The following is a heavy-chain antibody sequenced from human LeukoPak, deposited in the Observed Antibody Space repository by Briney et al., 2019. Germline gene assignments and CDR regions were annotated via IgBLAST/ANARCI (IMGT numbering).Heavy chain of an antibody. CDR3: ARNYRGYSYGPYYYYYMDV. J-gene: IGHJ6*03. CDR2: ISPSGGST. V-gene: IGHV1-46*01. Sequence: ASVKVSCKAFGYTFTSNYMHWVRQAPGQGPEWMGVISPSGGSTTYAQKFQGRVTLTRDMSTSTDYLELSSLRSEDTAVYYCARNYRGYSYGPYYYYYMDVWGKGTTVTVSS. D-gene: IGHD5-18*01. CDR1: GYTFTSNY.